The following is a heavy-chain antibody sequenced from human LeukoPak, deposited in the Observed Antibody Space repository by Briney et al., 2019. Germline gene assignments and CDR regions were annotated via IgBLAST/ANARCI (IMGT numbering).Heavy chain of an antibody. D-gene: IGHD3-16*01. J-gene: IGHJ5*02. CDR1: GYTFTSYD. Sequence: ASVKVSCKASGYTFTSYDINWVRQATGQGLEWMGWLNPNSGNTVYAQKFQGRVTMTMNTSISTAHMELSSLRSEDTAVYYCARGRLRVPRSFDPWGQGTLVTVSS. CDR2: LNPNSGNT. V-gene: IGHV1-8*01. CDR3: ARGRLRVPRSFDP.